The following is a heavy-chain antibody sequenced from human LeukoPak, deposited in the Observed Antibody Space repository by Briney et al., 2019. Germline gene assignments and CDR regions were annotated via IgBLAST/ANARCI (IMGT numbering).Heavy chain of an antibody. D-gene: IGHD2-2*01. CDR1: VGSIFSYY. CDR3: ARFLPPAMFSLDY. J-gene: IGHJ4*02. CDR2: IYYSGST. Sequence: SETLSLTCTVSVGSIFSYYWSWVRQPPGKGLEWMGYIYYSGSTNYNPSLKTRVTISVDTSKNQFSLKLTSVTAADTAVYYCARFLPPAMFSLDYWGQGTLVTVSS. V-gene: IGHV4-59*01.